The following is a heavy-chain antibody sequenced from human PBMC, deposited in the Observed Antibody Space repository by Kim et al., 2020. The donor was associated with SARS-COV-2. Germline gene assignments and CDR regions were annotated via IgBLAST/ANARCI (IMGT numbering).Heavy chain of an antibody. Sequence: GGSLRLSCAASGFTFSSYDMHWVRQATGKGLEWVSAIGTAGDTYYHASVKGRFTTSRENAKNSLYLQMNSRRAGDTAVYYCARGGTYDILTGSPFRFDPWGQGTLVTVSS. CDR3: ARGGTYDILTGSPFRFDP. J-gene: IGHJ5*02. CDR1: GFTFSSYD. CDR2: IGTAGDT. V-gene: IGHV3-13*04. D-gene: IGHD3-9*01.